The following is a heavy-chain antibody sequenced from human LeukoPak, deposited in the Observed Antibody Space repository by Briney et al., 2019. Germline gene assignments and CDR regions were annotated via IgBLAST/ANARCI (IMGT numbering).Heavy chain of an antibody. J-gene: IGHJ4*02. D-gene: IGHD6-19*01. CDR3: AIFTLDSSGWLFHPPVHFDC. CDR1: GYTFTSYG. V-gene: IGHV1-18*01. CDR2: ISAYNGNT. Sequence: GASVKVSCKASGYTFTSYGISWVRQAPGQGLEWLGWISAYNGNTHYAQRLQGRVTMTTDTSTSTAYMELRSLRSDDTAVYYCAIFTLDSSGWLFHPPVHFDCWGQGTLVTVSS.